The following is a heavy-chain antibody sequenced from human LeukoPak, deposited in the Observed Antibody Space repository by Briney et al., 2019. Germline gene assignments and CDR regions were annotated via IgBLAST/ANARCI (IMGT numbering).Heavy chain of an antibody. CDR3: AKGGVVITTFDY. J-gene: IGHJ4*02. Sequence: GGSLRLSCAASGFTFSSYAMSWVRQAPGKGLEWLSTISGSGGNTYYADSVQGRFTISRDNSKNTLYLQMNSLRAEDTAVYYCAKGGVVITTFDYWGQGTLVTVSS. CDR2: ISGSGGNT. D-gene: IGHD3-22*01. V-gene: IGHV3-23*01. CDR1: GFTFSSYA.